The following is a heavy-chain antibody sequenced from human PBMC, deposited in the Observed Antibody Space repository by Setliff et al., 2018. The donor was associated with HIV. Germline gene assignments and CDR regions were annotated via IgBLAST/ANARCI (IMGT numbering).Heavy chain of an antibody. Sequence: HPGGSLRLSCTASGFTFGDYAMSWVRQAPGKGLEWVGFIRSKAYGGTTEYAASVKGRFTISRDDSKSIAYLQMNSLKTEDTAVYYCSRAMSPKYYDSIGTLDYWGQGTLVTVSS. J-gene: IGHJ4*02. CDR3: SRAMSPKYYDSIGTLDY. CDR2: IRSKAYGGTT. D-gene: IGHD3-22*01. V-gene: IGHV3-49*04. CDR1: GFTFGDYA.